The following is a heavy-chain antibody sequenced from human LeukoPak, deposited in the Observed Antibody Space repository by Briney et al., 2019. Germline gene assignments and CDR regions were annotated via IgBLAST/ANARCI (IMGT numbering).Heavy chain of an antibody. D-gene: IGHD2-2*01. CDR2: IYYSGSI. J-gene: IGHJ5*02. V-gene: IGHV4-59*01. Sequence: PSETLSVTCTVSGASISSYYWSWIRQPPGKGLEWIGYIYYSGSINYNPSLKSRVTISVDTSKNQFSLKLNSVTAADTAVYYCARLPSCSSSTCYPWFDPWGQGTLVTVSS. CDR1: GASISSYY. CDR3: ARLPSCSSSTCYPWFDP.